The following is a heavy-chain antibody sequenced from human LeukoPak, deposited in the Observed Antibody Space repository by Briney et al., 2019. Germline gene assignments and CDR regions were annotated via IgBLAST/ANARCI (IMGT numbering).Heavy chain of an antibody. CDR3: AKDQYSGYDYVFDY. CDR1: GFTFSSYG. J-gene: IGHJ4*02. V-gene: IGHV3-23*01. CDR2: ISNSGGST. D-gene: IGHD5-12*01. Sequence: PGGSLRLSCAASGFTFSSYGLSWVRQAPGKGLEWVSTISNSGGSTYYADSVKGRFTISRDNSKNTLYLQMNSLRAEDTAVYYCAKDQYSGYDYVFDYWGQGTLVTVSS.